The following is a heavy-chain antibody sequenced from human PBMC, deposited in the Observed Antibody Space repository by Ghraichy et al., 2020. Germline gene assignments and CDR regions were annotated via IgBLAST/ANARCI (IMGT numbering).Heavy chain of an antibody. CDR3: VKDYESLTGGDTIFGGNFDY. CDR2: ISSNGGST. CDR1: GFTFSSYA. V-gene: IGHV3-64D*06. D-gene: IGHD3-3*01. Sequence: GGSLRLSCSASGFTFSSYAMHWVRQAPGKGLEYVSAISSNGGSTYYADSVKGRFTISRDNSKNTLYLQMSSLRAEDTAVYYCVKDYESLTGGDTIFGGNFDYWGQGTLVTVSS. J-gene: IGHJ4*02.